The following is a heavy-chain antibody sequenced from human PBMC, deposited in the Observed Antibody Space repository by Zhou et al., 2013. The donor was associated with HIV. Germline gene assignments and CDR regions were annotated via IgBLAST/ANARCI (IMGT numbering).Heavy chain of an antibody. D-gene: IGHD2-2*01. CDR3: TKDEVPATETGISFKH. J-gene: IGHJ1*01. CDR1: GYPFTSYY. CDR2: INPGIGST. V-gene: IGHV1-46*01. Sequence: QVQLVQSGAELKKPGASVNISCKASGYPFTSYYIHWVRQAPGQGLEWMGLINPGIGSTYYAEKFQGRVTMTRDTSTNTVNMQLGTLTSKDTAVYYCTKDEVPATETGISFKHWGQGTLVTVSS.